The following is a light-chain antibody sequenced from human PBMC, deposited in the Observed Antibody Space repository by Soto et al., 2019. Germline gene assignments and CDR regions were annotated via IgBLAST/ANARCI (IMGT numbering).Light chain of an antibody. CDR1: QSVSSSQ. CDR3: QHYGNSPLT. Sequence: EMGLTQSPGSLSLSPGEGATLSCRACQSVSSSQLAWYQQKPGQAPRLLVYGASSRATGIPDRFSGSVSGTDFTLTISRLEPEDFAVYYCQHYGNSPLTFGQGTRLEI. CDR2: GAS. V-gene: IGKV3-20*01. J-gene: IGKJ5*01.